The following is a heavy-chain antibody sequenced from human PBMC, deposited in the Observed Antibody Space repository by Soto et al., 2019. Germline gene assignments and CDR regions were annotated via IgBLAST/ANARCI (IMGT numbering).Heavy chain of an antibody. J-gene: IGHJ4*02. CDR1: GFTFSNSA. Sequence: GGSLRLSCAASGFTFSNSAMTWVRQALGKGPEWVSSIGRTNNTHYADSVKGRFAISSDNSQNTLYLQMNSLTAEDTAVYFCAKVAAYSYRTDHWGQGTLVTVSS. CDR3: AKVAAYSYRTDH. V-gene: IGHV3-23*01. CDR2: IGRTNNT. D-gene: IGHD3-16*02.